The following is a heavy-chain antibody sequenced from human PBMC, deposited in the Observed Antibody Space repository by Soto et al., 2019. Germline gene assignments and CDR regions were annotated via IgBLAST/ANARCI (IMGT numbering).Heavy chain of an antibody. CDR2: ISGSGTNT. J-gene: IGHJ4*02. Sequence: GGSLRLSCAASGFTFNNYAMNWVRQAPGKGLEWVSVISGSGTNTYYADSVKGRFTISRDNSKNTLYLQMNSLRAEDTAVYYCAKIYSSSSSYWGQGTLVTVSS. CDR3: AKIYSSSSSY. CDR1: GFTFNNYA. D-gene: IGHD6-6*01. V-gene: IGHV3-23*01.